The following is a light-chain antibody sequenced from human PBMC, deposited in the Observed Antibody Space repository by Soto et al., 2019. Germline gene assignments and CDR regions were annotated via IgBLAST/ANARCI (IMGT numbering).Light chain of an antibody. CDR3: QQDYSHPLT. CDR2: GAS. CDR1: QGVGVW. J-gene: IGKJ4*01. V-gene: IGKV1-12*01. Sequence: DIQMTQSPSSVSASVGDTVTITCRASQGVGVWLGWYQQKPGKAPHLLIYGASGLQVGVPSRFSGSVSGADFTLTISNLQHEDFETYSCQQDYSHPLTFGRGTTVDIK.